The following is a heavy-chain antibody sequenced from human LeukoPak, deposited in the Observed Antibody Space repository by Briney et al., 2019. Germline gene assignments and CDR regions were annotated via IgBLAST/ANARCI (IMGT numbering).Heavy chain of an antibody. D-gene: IGHD1-20*01. Sequence: GRSLRLSCAASGFTFSSYGTHWVRQAPGKGLEWVAGISYDGSNKYYADSVKGRFTISRDNPKNTLYLRMGSLRPEDTAVYFCAKAITDEGQYFDLWGRGTLVTVSS. V-gene: IGHV3-30*18. CDR1: GFTFSSYG. CDR2: ISYDGSNK. CDR3: AKAITDEGQYFDL. J-gene: IGHJ2*01.